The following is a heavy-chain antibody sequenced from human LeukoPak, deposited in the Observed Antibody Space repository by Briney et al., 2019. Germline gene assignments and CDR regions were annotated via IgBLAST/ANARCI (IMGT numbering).Heavy chain of an antibody. V-gene: IGHV4-4*07. CDR3: ARAGSIWSGYYRFDP. D-gene: IGHD3-3*01. CDR1: GGSISSYY. CDR2: IYTSGST. J-gene: IGHJ5*02. Sequence: KPSETLSLTCTVSGGSISSYYWSWIRQPAGKGLEWIGRIYTSGSTNYNPSLKSRVTMSVDTSKNQFSLKLRSVTAADTAVYYCARAGSIWSGYYRFDPWGQGTLVTVSS.